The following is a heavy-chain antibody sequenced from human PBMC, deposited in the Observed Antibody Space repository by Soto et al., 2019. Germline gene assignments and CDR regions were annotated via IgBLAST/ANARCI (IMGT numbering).Heavy chain of an antibody. Sequence: ASVKVSCKASGYTFTGYYMHWVRQAPGQGLEWMGWINPNSGGTNYAQKFQGWVTMTRDTSISTAYMELSRLRSDDTAVYYCARAANCSSTSCSVGFDYWGQGTLVTVSS. CDR1: GYTFTGYY. V-gene: IGHV1-2*04. J-gene: IGHJ4*02. CDR2: INPNSGGT. CDR3: ARAANCSSTSCSVGFDY. D-gene: IGHD2-2*01.